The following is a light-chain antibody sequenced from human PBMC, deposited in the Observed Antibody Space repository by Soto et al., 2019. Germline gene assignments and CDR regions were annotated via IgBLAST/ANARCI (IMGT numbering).Light chain of an antibody. V-gene: IGKV1-5*01. J-gene: IGKJ1*01. CDR3: QQFNTSPWT. CDR1: QSISSW. Sequence: DIQMTQSPSTLSASVGDRVTITCRASQSISSWLAWYQQKPGKAPKLLIYDASNLESGVPSRFSGSGSGTEFTLTISSLQPDDFATYYCQQFNTSPWTFGQGTKVDI. CDR2: DAS.